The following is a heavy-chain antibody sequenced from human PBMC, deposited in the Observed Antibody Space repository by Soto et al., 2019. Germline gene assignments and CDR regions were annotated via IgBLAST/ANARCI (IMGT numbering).Heavy chain of an antibody. J-gene: IGHJ3*01. Sequence: SETLSRTCFVSCGSVTSHHWSCIRQFPWQGLQWIAYTSYTGNTNYNHSLPSRVTISLDTSMNKLSLKLTSMTAADTAVYYCARDMHAGFTHYFAPWAQGTMVSFSS. CDR3: ARDMHAGFTHYFAP. CDR2: TSYTGNT. V-gene: IGHV4-59*02. CDR1: CGSVTSHH. D-gene: IGHD1-26*01.